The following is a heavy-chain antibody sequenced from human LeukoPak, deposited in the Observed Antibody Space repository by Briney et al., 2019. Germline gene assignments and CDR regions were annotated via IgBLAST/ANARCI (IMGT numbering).Heavy chain of an antibody. CDR3: ARGRGPVGY. D-gene: IGHD1-26*01. J-gene: IGHJ4*02. Sequence: SETLSLTCTVSGGSISGYYWSWIRQPPGKGLEWIGYIYYTGSTNYSPSLKGRVGISVDTSKNQFSLRLSSVTAADTAVYYCARGRGPVGYWGQGTLVTVSS. V-gene: IGHV4-59*08. CDR2: IYYTGST. CDR1: GGSISGYY.